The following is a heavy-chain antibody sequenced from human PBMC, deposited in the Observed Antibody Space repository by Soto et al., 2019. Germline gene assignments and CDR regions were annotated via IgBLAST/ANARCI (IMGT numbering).Heavy chain of an antibody. Sequence: GGSLRLSCAASGFTFSSYSMNWVRQAPGKGLEWVSYISSSSSTIYYADSVKGRFTISRDNAKNSLYLQMNSLRAEDTAVYYCAREVSSGYDFGAFDIWGQGTMVTVSS. V-gene: IGHV3-48*01. CDR2: ISSSSSTI. D-gene: IGHD5-12*01. CDR1: GFTFSSYS. J-gene: IGHJ3*02. CDR3: AREVSSGYDFGAFDI.